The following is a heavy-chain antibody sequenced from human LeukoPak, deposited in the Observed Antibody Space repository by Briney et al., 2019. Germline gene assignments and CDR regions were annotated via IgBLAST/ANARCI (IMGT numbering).Heavy chain of an antibody. CDR2: IKQDGSET. J-gene: IGHJ4*02. V-gene: IGHV3-7*03. Sequence: PGGSLRLSCAASGFTFSSYWMSWVRQAPGRGLEWVANIKQDGSETYYVDSVKGRFTIYRDNAKNSLYLQMNSLRAEDTAVYYCARVYSHTITMVRGVIGGWGQGSVVTVSS. CDR3: ARVYSHTITMVRGVIGG. D-gene: IGHD3-10*01. CDR1: GFTFSSYW.